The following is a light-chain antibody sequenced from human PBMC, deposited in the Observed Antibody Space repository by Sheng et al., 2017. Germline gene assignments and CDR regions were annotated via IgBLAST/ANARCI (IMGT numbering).Light chain of an antibody. Sequence: QSAPTQPASVSGSPGQSVTISCTGTSSDIGGFALVSWYQQYPGKAPKLLIYEVTKRASGISHRFSASKSANTASLTISGLQAEDEADYYCCSYTGSDVWVFGGGTKLTV. CDR1: SSDIGGFAL. CDR2: EVT. V-gene: IGLV2-23*02. CDR3: CSYTGSDVWV. J-gene: IGLJ3*02.